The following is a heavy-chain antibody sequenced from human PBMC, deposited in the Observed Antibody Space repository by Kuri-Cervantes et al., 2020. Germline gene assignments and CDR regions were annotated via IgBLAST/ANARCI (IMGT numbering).Heavy chain of an antibody. CDR2: INWNGGST. D-gene: IGHD4-17*01. CDR1: GFTFRDYN. V-gene: IGHV3-20*04. J-gene: IGHJ6*03. Sequence: GGSLRLSCVGSGFTFRDYNMNWVRQAPGKGLEWVSGINWNGGSTGYADSVKGRFTISRDNAKNSLYLQMNSLRVEDTALYYCARLPLYGDFKGGNWGYYYYMDVWGKGTTVTVSS. CDR3: ARLPLYGDFKGGNWGYYYYMDV.